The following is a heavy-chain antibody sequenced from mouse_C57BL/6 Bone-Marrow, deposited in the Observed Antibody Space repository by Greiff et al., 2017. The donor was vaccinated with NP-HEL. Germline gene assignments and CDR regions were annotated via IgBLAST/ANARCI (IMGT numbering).Heavy chain of an antibody. CDR3: ARCGALYAKDD. V-gene: IGHV1-64*01. CDR1: GYTFTSYW. CDR2: IHPNSGST. D-gene: IGHD6-1*01. J-gene: IGHJ4*01. Sequence: QVQLQQPGAELVKPGASVKLSCKASGYTFTSYWMHWVKQRPGQGLEWIGMIHPNSGSTNYNEKFKSKATLTVDKSSSTAYMQLSSLTSEDSAVYYCARCGALYAKDDWGQGTSVTVSS.